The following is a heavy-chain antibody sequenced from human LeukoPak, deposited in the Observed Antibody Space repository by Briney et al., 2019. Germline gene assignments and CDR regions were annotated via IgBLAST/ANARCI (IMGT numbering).Heavy chain of an antibody. CDR1: GGSFSGYY. D-gene: IGHD6-6*01. V-gene: IGHV4-34*01. J-gene: IGHJ6*03. CDR2: INHSGST. CDR3: ASAPLEYSSSYYMDV. Sequence: SETLSLTCAVYGGSFSGYYWSWIRQPPGKGLEWIGEINHSGSTNYNPSLKSRVTISVDTSKNQFSLKLSSVTAADTAVYYCASAPLEYSSSYYMDVWGKGTTVTVSS.